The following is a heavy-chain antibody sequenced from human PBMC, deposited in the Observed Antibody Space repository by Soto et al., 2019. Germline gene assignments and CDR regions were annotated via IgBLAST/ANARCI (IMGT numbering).Heavy chain of an antibody. V-gene: IGHV1-3*01. D-gene: IGHD2-15*01. CDR2: INAGNGNT. J-gene: IGHJ4*02. CDR3: ARGEYCSGGSCYSLWFDY. Sequence: QVQLVQSGAEVKKPGASVKVSCKASGYTFTSYAMHWVRQAPGQRLEWMGWINAGNGNTKYSQKFQGRVTITRDTSASTAYMELSSLRSEDTAVYYCARGEYCSGGSCYSLWFDYWGQGTLVTVSS. CDR1: GYTFTSYA.